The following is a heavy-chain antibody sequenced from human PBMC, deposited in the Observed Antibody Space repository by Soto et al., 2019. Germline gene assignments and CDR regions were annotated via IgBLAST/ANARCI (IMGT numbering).Heavy chain of an antibody. CDR2: IYHTGST. Sequence: SETLSLTCAVSGGSISSGGYSWSWIRQPPGKGLEWIGFIYHTGSTYYNPSLESRVTISVDRSKNQLYLRLSSVTAADTAVYYCARDNTGSLDSWGQGTLVTVSS. J-gene: IGHJ5*01. V-gene: IGHV4-30-2*01. D-gene: IGHD3-10*01. CDR3: ARDNTGSLDS. CDR1: GGSISSGGYS.